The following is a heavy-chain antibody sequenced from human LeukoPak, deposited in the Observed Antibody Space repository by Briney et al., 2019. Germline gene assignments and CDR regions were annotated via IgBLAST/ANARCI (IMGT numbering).Heavy chain of an antibody. CDR1: GYTFTGYY. V-gene: IGHV1-2*02. CDR2: INPYSGGT. J-gene: IGHJ4*02. CDR3: AREPYCGGGSCYGDYFDY. D-gene: IGHD2-15*01. Sequence: ASVKVSCLPSGYTFTGYYMHWVRQAPGQGREWMGWINPYSGGTNYAQRFQSRVTMTRDTSISTAVMELSKLRSDDTAVDYCAREPYCGGGSCYGDYFDYWGQGTLVTVSS.